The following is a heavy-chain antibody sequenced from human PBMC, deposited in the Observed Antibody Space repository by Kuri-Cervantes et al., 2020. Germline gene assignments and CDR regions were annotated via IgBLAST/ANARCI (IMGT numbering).Heavy chain of an antibody. V-gene: IGHV3-30*04. CDR2: ISYDGSNK. J-gene: IGHJ4*02. Sequence: GGSLRLSCAASGFTFSSYAMHWVRQAPGKGLEWVAVISYDGSNKYYADSVKGRFTISRDNSKNTLYLQMNSLRAEDTAVYYCARDRTPHSSSWYPSTLPFDYWGQGTLVTVSS. CDR3: ARDRTPHSSSWYPSTLPFDY. CDR1: GFTFSSYA. D-gene: IGHD6-13*01.